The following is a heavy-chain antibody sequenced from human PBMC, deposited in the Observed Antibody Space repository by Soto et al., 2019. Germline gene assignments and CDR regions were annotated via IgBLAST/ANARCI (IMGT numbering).Heavy chain of an antibody. Sequence: QVQLVQSGAEVKKPGASVKVSCKASGYTFTSYGISWVRQAPGQGLEWMGWISAYNGNTNYAQKLQGRVTMTTDTSTSTAYIELRSLRSDDTAVYYCARAVGLELTGSYYYYYMDVWGKGTTVTVSS. V-gene: IGHV1-18*01. CDR2: ISAYNGNT. CDR3: ARAVGLELTGSYYYYYMDV. D-gene: IGHD1-7*01. CDR1: GYTFTSYG. J-gene: IGHJ6*03.